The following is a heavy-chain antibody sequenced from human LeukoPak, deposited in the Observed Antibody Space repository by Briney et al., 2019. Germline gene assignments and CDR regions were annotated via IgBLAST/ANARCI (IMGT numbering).Heavy chain of an antibody. Sequence: SVKVSCKASGYTFTNYFVHGWRQAPGQGRVWMGIINPSGGSTSYAQKFQGRVTMTRDTSTSTVYMEVRSLRSEDTAVYYCARGGSSSSPFFDYWGQGTLVTVSS. CDR2: INPSGGST. CDR3: ARGGSSSSPFFDY. J-gene: IGHJ4*02. D-gene: IGHD6-13*01. CDR1: GYTFTNYF. V-gene: IGHV1-46*01.